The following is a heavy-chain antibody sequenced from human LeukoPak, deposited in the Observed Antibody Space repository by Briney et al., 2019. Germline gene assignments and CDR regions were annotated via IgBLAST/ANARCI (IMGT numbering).Heavy chain of an antibody. Sequence: GGSLRLSCAASGGTFSDYDMSLIRQAPGKGLEWVSYSSSSGSTMYYADSLKGRFTISRDNATNSLYLQMNSLRAEDTAVYYCARHGPGGVFDYWGQGTLVTVSS. J-gene: IGHJ4*02. CDR3: ARHGPGGVFDY. V-gene: IGHV3-11*01. D-gene: IGHD2-8*02. CDR2: SSSSGSTM. CDR1: GGTFSDYD.